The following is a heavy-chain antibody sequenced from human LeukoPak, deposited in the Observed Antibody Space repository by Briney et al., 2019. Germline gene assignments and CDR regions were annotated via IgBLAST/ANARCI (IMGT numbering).Heavy chain of an antibody. J-gene: IGHJ4*02. Sequence: PGGSLRLSCEASGFTFSSYAMSWVRQAPGKGLAWVSVISSSADSTYYADSVKGRSTISRDNSKNTLYLQMNNLRAEDTAVYYCAKPLEKYTYGGNFDYWGQGLLVTVSS. V-gene: IGHV3-23*01. D-gene: IGHD4/OR15-4a*01. CDR1: GFTFSSYA. CDR2: ISSSADST. CDR3: AKPLEKYTYGGNFDY.